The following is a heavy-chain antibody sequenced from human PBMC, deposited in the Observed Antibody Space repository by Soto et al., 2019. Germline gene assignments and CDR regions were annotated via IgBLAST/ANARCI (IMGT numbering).Heavy chain of an antibody. V-gene: IGHV1-18*04. CDR3: AIAYHAEYYYYYGMDV. CDR1: GYTFTSYG. Sequence: ASVKVSCKASGYTFTSYGISWVRQAPGQGLEWMGWISAYNGNTNYAQKLQGRVTMTTDTSTSTAYMELRSLRSDDTAVYYCAIAYHAEYYYYYGMDVWGQGTTVTVSS. J-gene: IGHJ6*02. CDR2: ISAYNGNT. D-gene: IGHD2-2*01.